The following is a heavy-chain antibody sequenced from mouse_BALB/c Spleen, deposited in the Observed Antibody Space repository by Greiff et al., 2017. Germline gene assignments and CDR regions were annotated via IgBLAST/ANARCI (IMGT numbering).Heavy chain of an antibody. CDR3: ARNCDRYDAMDY. Sequence: VKLMESGPGLVQPSQSLSITCTVSGFSLTSYGVHWVRQSPGKGLEWLGVIWSGGSTDYNAAFISRLSISKDNSKSQVFFKMNSLQANDTAIYYCARNCDRYDAMDYWGQGTSVTVSS. CDR2: IWSGGST. D-gene: IGHD2-14*01. V-gene: IGHV2-2*02. CDR1: GFSLTSYG. J-gene: IGHJ4*01.